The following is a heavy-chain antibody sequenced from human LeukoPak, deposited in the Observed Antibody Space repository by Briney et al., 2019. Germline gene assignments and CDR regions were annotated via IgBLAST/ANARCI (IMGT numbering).Heavy chain of an antibody. V-gene: IGHV5-51*01. CDR3: ATRYDSSGYYYFDAFDI. D-gene: IGHD3-22*01. CDR1: GYSFTSYW. J-gene: IGHJ3*02. CDR2: IYPGDSDT. Sequence: GESLKISCKGSGYSFTSYWIGWVRQMPGKGLEWMGIIYPGDSDTRYSPSFQGQVTISADKSISTAYLQWSSLKASDTAMYYCATRYDSSGYYYFDAFDIWGQGTMVTVSS.